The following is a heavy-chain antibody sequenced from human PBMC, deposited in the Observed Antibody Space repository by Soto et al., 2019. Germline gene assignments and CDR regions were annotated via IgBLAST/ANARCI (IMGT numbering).Heavy chain of an antibody. Sequence: QVQLVESGGGVVQPGRSLRLSCAASGFTFSSYGMHWVRQAPGKGLEWVAGIWYDGSNKYYADSVKGRFTISRDNCKKTLELQMNSLSAEDTAVYYCARDIVVVVADTTYNWFDSWGQRTLVTVSS. V-gene: IGHV3-33*01. CDR1: GFTFSSYG. CDR2: IWYDGSNK. CDR3: ARDIVVVVADTTYNWFDS. J-gene: IGHJ5*01. D-gene: IGHD2-15*01.